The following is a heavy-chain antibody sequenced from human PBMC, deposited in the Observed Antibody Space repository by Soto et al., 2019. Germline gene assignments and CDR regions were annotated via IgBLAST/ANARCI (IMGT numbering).Heavy chain of an antibody. V-gene: IGHV4-34*01. CDR1: GGSFSGYY. CDR2: INHSGST. CDR3: ARGKVQLERRGWFDP. D-gene: IGHD1-1*01. Sequence: SETLSLTCAVYGGSFSGYYWSWIRQPPGKGLEWIGEINHSGSTNYNPSLKSRVTISVDTSKNQFSLKLSSVTAADTAVYYCARGKVQLERRGWFDPWGQGTLVTVSS. J-gene: IGHJ5*02.